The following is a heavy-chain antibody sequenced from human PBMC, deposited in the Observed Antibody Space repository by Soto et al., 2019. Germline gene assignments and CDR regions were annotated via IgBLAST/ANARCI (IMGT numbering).Heavy chain of an antibody. CDR2: SSGSGGST. V-gene: IGHV3-23*01. Sequence: EVQLLESGGGLVQPGGSLRLSCAASGFTFSSYAMSWVRQAPGKGLEWVSASSGSGGSTYYADSVKGRFTISRDNSKNTLDLQMNSLRAEDTAVDYCAKAPIPFGELDWFDPWGQGTLVTVSS. CDR3: AKAPIPFGELDWFDP. J-gene: IGHJ5*02. D-gene: IGHD3-10*01. CDR1: GFTFSSYA.